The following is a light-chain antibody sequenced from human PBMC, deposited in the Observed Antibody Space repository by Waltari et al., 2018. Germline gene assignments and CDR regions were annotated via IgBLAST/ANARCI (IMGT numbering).Light chain of an antibody. CDR1: VLAKRY. CDR3: YSVDDNKRV. Sequence: SYELTQPSSVSVSPGQTARITCSGDVLAKRYTQWFQQKPGQAPVLVIYKDSERPSGIPERFSGSSSGTTVTLTISGAQVEDEADYYCYSVDDNKRVFGGGTKLTVL. J-gene: IGLJ2*01. V-gene: IGLV3-27*01. CDR2: KDS.